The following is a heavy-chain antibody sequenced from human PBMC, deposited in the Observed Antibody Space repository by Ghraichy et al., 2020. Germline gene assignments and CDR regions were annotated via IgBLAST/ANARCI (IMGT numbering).Heavy chain of an antibody. D-gene: IGHD4-17*01. CDR3: ATLYDFADYYFDY. CDR2: ISGSGGKT. Sequence: GESLNISCAGSGFSFNTYVMGWVHQAPGKGLEWVSAISGSGGKTYYADSVQGRFTISRDNSKNTLYLQMNSLRGEDTAVYFCATLYDFADYYFDYWGQGTLVTVSS. CDR1: GFSFNTYV. J-gene: IGHJ4*02. V-gene: IGHV3-23*01.